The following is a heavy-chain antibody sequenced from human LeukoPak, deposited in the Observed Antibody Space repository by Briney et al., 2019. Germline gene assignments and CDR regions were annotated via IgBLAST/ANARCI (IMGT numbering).Heavy chain of an antibody. CDR2: IYTSGST. Sequence: PSETLSLTCTVSGGSISSYYWSWIRQPAGKGLEWIGRIYTSGSTNYNPSLKSRVTMSVDTSKNQFSLKLSSVTAADTAVYYCARGPRLAPVRVFDCWGQGTLVTVSS. CDR3: ARGPRLAPVRVFDC. CDR1: GGSISSYY. D-gene: IGHD3-10*01. J-gene: IGHJ4*02. V-gene: IGHV4-4*07.